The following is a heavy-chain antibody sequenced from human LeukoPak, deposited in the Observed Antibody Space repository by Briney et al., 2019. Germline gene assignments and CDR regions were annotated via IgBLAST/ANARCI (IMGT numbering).Heavy chain of an antibody. Sequence: GGSLRLSCAASGFSFSSYSMNWVRQAPGKGLEWVSSISSSSSYIYYADSVKGRFTISRDNAKNSLYLQMNSLRAEDTAVYYCARADSYGYYGYFGYWGQGTLVTVSS. CDR2: ISSSSSYI. V-gene: IGHV3-21*01. CDR1: GFSFSSYS. J-gene: IGHJ4*02. CDR3: ARADSYGYYGYFGY. D-gene: IGHD5-18*01.